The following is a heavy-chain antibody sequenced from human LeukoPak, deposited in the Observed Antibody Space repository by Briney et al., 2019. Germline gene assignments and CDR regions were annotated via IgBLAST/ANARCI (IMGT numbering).Heavy chain of an antibody. CDR1: GGSISSYY. V-gene: IGHV4-4*07. J-gene: IGHJ4*02. CDR2: IYTSEHT. D-gene: IGHD5-12*01. Sequence: PSETLSLTCTVSGGSISSYYWSWVRQPAGKGLEWIGRIYTSEHTNYNPSLKSRVTMSVDTSKNQFSLKLSSVTAADPAVYYCATERIVDAIFDYWGQGTLVTVSS. CDR3: ATERIVDAIFDY.